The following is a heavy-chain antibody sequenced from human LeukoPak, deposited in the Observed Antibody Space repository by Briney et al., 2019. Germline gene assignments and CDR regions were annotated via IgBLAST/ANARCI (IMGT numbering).Heavy chain of an antibody. CDR2: IIPIFGAA. J-gene: IGHJ4*02. CDR1: GGTFTSYA. Sequence: SVTVSCKASGGTFTSYAIRWVRQAPGQGLEWMGVIIPIFGAANYTQKYQGRVTITADESTSTAYMELNSLRSEDTAVYYCARPTTVTTSLDYWGQGTLVTVSS. V-gene: IGHV1-69*13. CDR3: ARPTTVTTSLDY. D-gene: IGHD4-17*01.